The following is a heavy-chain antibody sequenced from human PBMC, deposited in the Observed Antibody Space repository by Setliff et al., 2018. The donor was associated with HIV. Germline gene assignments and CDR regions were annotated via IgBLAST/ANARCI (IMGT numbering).Heavy chain of an antibody. CDR3: SRSQGIGNYYMDD. V-gene: IGHV3-21*06. J-gene: IGHJ6*03. CDR2: ISWRSTYI. Sequence: SCAASGFTFSTHCMNWVRQAPGKGLEWISSISWRSTYIYYSDSVKGRFTISRDDATNSLFLQVNSLRDVDTAVYHCSRSQGIGNYYMDDWGTGTTVTVSS. D-gene: IGHD3-10*01. CDR1: GFTFSTHC.